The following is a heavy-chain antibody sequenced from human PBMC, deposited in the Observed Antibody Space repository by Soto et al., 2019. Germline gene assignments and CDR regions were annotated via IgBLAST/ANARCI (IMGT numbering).Heavy chain of an antibody. CDR3: AKDFLKYDFWSGYSPYNWFDP. V-gene: IGHV3-30*18. CDR1: GFTFSSYG. Sequence: PGGSLRLSCAASGFTFSSYGMYWVRQAPGKGLEWVAVISYDGSNKYYADSVKGRFTISRDNSKNTLYLQMNSLRAEDTAVYYCAKDFLKYDFWSGYSPYNWFDPWGQGTLVTVSS. D-gene: IGHD3-3*01. CDR2: ISYDGSNK. J-gene: IGHJ5*02.